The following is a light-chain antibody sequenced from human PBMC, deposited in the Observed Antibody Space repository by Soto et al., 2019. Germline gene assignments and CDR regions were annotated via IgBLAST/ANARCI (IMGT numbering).Light chain of an antibody. J-gene: IGKJ4*01. CDR1: QSVGSN. CDR2: GAS. CDR3: QQYNNWPLLT. Sequence: EIVMTQSPATLSVSPGERATLSCRASQSVGSNLAWYQQKPGQAPRVLIYGASTRATGIPARFSGSGSGTEFTLTINHLQSEDFTISFCQQYNNWPLLTFGRGTKVQIK. V-gene: IGKV3-15*01.